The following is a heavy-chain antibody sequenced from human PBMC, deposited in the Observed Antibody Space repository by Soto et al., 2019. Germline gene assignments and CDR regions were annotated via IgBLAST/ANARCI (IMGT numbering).Heavy chain of an antibody. CDR3: AREVSYCFDP. CDR2: MNPHSGNT. J-gene: IGHJ5*02. V-gene: IGHV1-8*01. CDR1: GYTFTSYA. D-gene: IGHD2-8*01. Sequence: QVQLVQSGAEVKKPGASVKVSCKASGYTFTSYAINWVRQATGQGLEWMAWMNPHSGNTGYAQKFQGRVAMTRTTSISTAYMELRSPSSEATAVYYCAREVSYCFDPWGQGTLVTVSS.